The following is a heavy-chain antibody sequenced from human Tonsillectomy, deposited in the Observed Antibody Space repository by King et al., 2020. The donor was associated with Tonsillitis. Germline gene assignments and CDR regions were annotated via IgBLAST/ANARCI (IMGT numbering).Heavy chain of an antibody. Sequence: VQLQESGPGLVKPSQTLSLTCTVSGGSISSGGYYWSWIRQHPGKGLEWIGYIYYSGSTYFNPSLKSRVTISVDTSKNQVSLKLSSVTAADTAVYYGSRGPPTMIVVSHFDYWGQGTLVTVSS. V-gene: IGHV4-31*03. CDR1: GGSISSGGYY. CDR2: IYYSGST. J-gene: IGHJ4*02. CDR3: SRGPPTMIVVSHFDY. D-gene: IGHD3-22*01.